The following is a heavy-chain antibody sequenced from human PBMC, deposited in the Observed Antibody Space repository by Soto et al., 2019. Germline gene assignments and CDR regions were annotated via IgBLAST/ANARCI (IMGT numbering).Heavy chain of an antibody. Sequence: QVQLVQSGDEVKKHGASVKVSCKSSGDTFTTYDISWLRQAPGKGLKCIERISTYNGNTNYPQSLEGRLTMTTDTSSTTSYMELRRLRSDDTAVYYWARCPYHVLMVNAPNLYRMEGWGKGTIVTVSS. CDR1: GDTFTTYD. J-gene: IGHJ6*04. CDR3: ARCPYHVLMVNAPNLYRMEG. V-gene: IGHV1-18*01. D-gene: IGHD2-8*01. CDR2: ISTYNGNT.